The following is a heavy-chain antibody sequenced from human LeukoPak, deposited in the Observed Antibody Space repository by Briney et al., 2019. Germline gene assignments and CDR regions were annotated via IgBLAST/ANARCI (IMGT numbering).Heavy chain of an antibody. D-gene: IGHD6-13*01. CDR3: ARGRYSSSWYVWFDP. Sequence: SETLSLTCTVSGGSISYDYWSWIRQSPGKRLEWIGYIHYSGATNYNPSLKSRVTISVDTSKNQFSLKLSSVTAADTAVYYCARGRYSSSWYVWFDPWGQGTLVTVSS. CDR1: GGSISYDY. CDR2: IHYSGAT. V-gene: IGHV4-59*12. J-gene: IGHJ5*02.